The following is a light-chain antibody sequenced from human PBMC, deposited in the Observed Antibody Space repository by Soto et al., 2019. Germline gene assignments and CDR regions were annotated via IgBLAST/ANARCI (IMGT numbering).Light chain of an antibody. V-gene: IGKV3-20*01. CDR3: QQYGSLPWT. J-gene: IGKJ1*01. CDR1: QSVSSSY. Sequence: EIVLTQSPGTLSLSPGERATLFCRASQSVSSSYLAWYQQKPGQAPRLLISGAFDRATGIPDRFSGSGSGTDFTLTISRLEPEDFAVYSCQQYGSLPWTFGQGTKVDIK. CDR2: GAF.